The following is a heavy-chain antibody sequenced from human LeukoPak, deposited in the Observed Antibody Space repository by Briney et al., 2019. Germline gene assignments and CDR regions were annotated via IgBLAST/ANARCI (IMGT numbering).Heavy chain of an antibody. Sequence: GGSLRLSCAASGFTFSSYAMSWVRQAPGKGLEWVSAISGSGGSTYYADSVKGRFTISRDNSKNTLYLQMNSLRAEDTAVYYCARGSYYYDSSGYPFDYWGQGTLVTVSS. J-gene: IGHJ4*02. V-gene: IGHV3-23*01. CDR3: ARGSYYYDSSGYPFDY. CDR1: GFTFSSYA. CDR2: ISGSGGST. D-gene: IGHD3-22*01.